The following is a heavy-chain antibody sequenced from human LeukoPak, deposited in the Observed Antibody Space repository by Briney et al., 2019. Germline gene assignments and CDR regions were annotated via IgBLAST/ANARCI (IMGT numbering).Heavy chain of an antibody. Sequence: PSETLSLTCTVSGGSISSYYWSWIRQPPGKGLEWIGYIYTSGSTYYNPSLKSRVTISVDTSKNQFSLKLISVTAADTAVYYCARHRNYGSGIARYYFDYWGRGTLVTVSS. CDR3: ARHRNYGSGIARYYFDY. V-gene: IGHV4-4*09. CDR1: GGSISSYY. J-gene: IGHJ4*02. CDR2: IYTSGST. D-gene: IGHD3-10*01.